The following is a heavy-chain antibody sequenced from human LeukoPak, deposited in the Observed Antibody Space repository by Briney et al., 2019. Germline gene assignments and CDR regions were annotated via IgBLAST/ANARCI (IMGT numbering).Heavy chain of an antibody. Sequence: GGSLRLSCAASGFTFSSYWMHWVRQAPGKGLVWVSRINSDGSSTDYADFVKGRFTISRDNAKNTLYLQMNSLRAEDTAVYYCARDRIAVAGTYYYYYGMDVWGQGTTVTVSS. D-gene: IGHD6-19*01. CDR1: GFTFSSYW. J-gene: IGHJ6*02. CDR3: ARDRIAVAGTYYYYYGMDV. V-gene: IGHV3-74*01. CDR2: INSDGSST.